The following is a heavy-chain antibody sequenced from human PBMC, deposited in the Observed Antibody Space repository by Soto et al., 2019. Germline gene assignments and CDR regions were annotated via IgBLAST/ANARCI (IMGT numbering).Heavy chain of an antibody. J-gene: IGHJ4*02. Sequence: SETLSLTCTVSGASIISTTKYWGWIRQPPGRGLEWIGTISSIGSTYYNPSLEGRVTISVDTSKDQFSLKVTSVTAADTGLYYCARQDHGDYEFFFDYWGQGTLVTVSS. V-gene: IGHV4-39*01. D-gene: IGHD4-17*01. CDR3: ARQDHGDYEFFFDY. CDR1: GASIISTTKY. CDR2: ISSIGST.